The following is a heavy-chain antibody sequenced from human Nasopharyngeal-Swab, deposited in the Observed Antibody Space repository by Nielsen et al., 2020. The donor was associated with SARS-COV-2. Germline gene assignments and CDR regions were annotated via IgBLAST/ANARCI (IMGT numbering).Heavy chain of an antibody. D-gene: IGHD6-19*01. J-gene: IGHJ6*02. CDR2: IIPILDIG. V-gene: IGHV1-69*04. CDR3: ARDLWLETDYYYLGMDV. Sequence: SVKVSCKASGGTFSSYAITWVRQAPGQGLEGMGRIIPILDIGRYAQKFQGRVTITADKSTNTAYMELSSLTSEDTAVYYCARDLWLETDYYYLGMDVWGQGTTVTVSS. CDR1: GGTFSSYA.